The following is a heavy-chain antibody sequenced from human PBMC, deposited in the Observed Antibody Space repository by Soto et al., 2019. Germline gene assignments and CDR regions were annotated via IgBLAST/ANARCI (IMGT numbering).Heavy chain of an antibody. Sequence: EVQLVESGGGLVQPGGSLRLSCAASGFTFSSYSMNWVRQAPGKGLECLSYISSSISTMHYADSVKGRFTISRDHAKNSLYLQINSRRDEDTAVYYCAREVRDTAVADFDYWGQGTLVTVSS. D-gene: IGHD5-18*01. CDR2: ISSSISTM. V-gene: IGHV3-48*02. CDR3: AREVRDTAVADFDY. CDR1: GFTFSSYS. J-gene: IGHJ4*02.